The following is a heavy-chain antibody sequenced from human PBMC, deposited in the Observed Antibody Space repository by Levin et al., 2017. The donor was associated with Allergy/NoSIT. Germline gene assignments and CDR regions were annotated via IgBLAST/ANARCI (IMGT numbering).Heavy chain of an antibody. Sequence: SVKVSCKASGGTFSSYAISWVRQAPGQGLEWMGGIIPIFGTANYAQKFQGRVTITADESTSTAYMELSSLRSEDTAVYYCARDRCSGGSCSTTDHVYYYYYGMDVWGQGTTVTVSS. CDR3: ARDRCSGGSCSTTDHVYYYYYGMDV. CDR2: IIPIFGTA. D-gene: IGHD2-15*01. V-gene: IGHV1-69*13. CDR1: GGTFSSYA. J-gene: IGHJ6*02.